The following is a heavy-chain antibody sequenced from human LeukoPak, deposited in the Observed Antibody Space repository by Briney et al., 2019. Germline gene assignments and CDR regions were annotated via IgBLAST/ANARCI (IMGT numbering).Heavy chain of an antibody. CDR1: GFTFSSYA. CDR2: ISGSGGST. D-gene: IGHD1-1*01. V-gene: IGHV3-23*01. Sequence: GGSLRLSCAASGFTFSSYAMSWVRQTPGKGLEWVSAISGSGGSTYYADSVKGRFTISRDNSKNTLYLQMNSLRAEDTAVYYCAKVASGGKLKRLVEYYFDYWGQGTLVTVSS. J-gene: IGHJ4*02. CDR3: AKVASGGKLKRLVEYYFDY.